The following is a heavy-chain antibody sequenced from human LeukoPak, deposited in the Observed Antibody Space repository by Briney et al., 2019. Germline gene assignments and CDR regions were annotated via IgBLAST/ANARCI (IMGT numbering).Heavy chain of an antibody. CDR2: IYYSGIT. CDR1: GGSISSYY. CDR3: ARAPFFDFWTGYYFDY. D-gene: IGHD3/OR15-3a*01. J-gene: IGHJ4*02. Sequence: SETLSLTCAVSGGSISSYYWTWIRQPPGKGQEWIGYIYYSGITNYNPSLNSRVTISIDRSKNQFSLKLSSVTAADTAVYYCARAPFFDFWTGYYFDYWGQGTLVTVSS. V-gene: IGHV4-59*01.